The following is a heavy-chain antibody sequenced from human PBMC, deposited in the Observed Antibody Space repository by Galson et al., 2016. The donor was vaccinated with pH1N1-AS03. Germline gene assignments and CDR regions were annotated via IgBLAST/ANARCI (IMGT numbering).Heavy chain of an antibody. CDR2: LIPIFHTP. CDR3: GRCGPSSLGWIAVAGPFEY. J-gene: IGHJ4*02. Sequence: SVKVSCKASGGTFSSYAFTWVRQAPGQGLEWVGGLIPIFHTPNYAQKLQGRVTIIADKSTSTAYMELRSLTSEDSAEYYCGRCGPSSLGWIAVAGPFEYWGQGTLVTVSS. V-gene: IGHV1-69*06. CDR1: GGTFSSYA. D-gene: IGHD6-19*01.